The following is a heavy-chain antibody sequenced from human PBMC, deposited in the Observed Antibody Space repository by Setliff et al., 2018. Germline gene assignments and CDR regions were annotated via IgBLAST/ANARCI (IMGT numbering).Heavy chain of an antibody. CDR3: TTGPRDSRNYMTWLDS. CDR1: GITFKNAW. J-gene: IGHJ5*01. V-gene: IGHV3-15*01. D-gene: IGHD4-4*01. CDR2: IKSSREGATS. Sequence: RLSCSVSGITFKNAWMTWVRQAPGKGPEWVGRIKSSREGATSDYGAPAKGRFTISRDDSKNMIYLQMNNLKSDDTGFYYCTTGPRDSRNYMTWLDSWGQGTLVTVSS.